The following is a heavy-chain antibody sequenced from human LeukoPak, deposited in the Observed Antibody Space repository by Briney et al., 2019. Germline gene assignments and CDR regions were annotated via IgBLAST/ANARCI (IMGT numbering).Heavy chain of an antibody. D-gene: IGHD4-17*01. CDR2: ISSSSSYI. CDR3: ARNQDYGDYEVDY. CDR1: GFTFSSYA. J-gene: IGHJ4*02. Sequence: GRSLRLSCAASGFTFSSYAMHWVRQAPGKGLEWVSSISSSSSYIYYADSVKGRFTISRDNAKNSLYLQMNSLRAEDTAVYYCARNQDYGDYEVDYWGQGTLVTVSS. V-gene: IGHV3-21*01.